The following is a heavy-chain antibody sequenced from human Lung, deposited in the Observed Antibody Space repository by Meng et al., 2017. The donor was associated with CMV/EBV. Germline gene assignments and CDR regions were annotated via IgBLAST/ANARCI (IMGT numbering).Heavy chain of an antibody. CDR1: GFPFSSYS. V-gene: IGHV3-21*06. D-gene: IGHD2-8*01. J-gene: IGHJ4*02. CDR3: ARAQVYYFDY. CDR2: ISSSSSYI. Sequence: LSCAASGFPFSSYSMHWVRQAPGKGLEWVSSISSSSSYIYYADSVKGRFTISRDNAKNSLYLQMSSLRAEDTAVYYCARAQVYYFDYWGQGTLVTVSS.